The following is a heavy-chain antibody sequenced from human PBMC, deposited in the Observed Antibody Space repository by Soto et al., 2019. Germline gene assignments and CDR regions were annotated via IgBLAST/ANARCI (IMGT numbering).Heavy chain of an antibody. V-gene: IGHV4-59*01. J-gene: IGHJ6*03. D-gene: IGHD1-7*01. CDR2: IYYSGST. Sequence: SETLSLTCTVSGGSISSYYWSWIRQPPGKGLEWIGYIYYSGSTNYNPSLKSQVTISVDTSKNQFSLKLSSVTAADTAVYYCARDRNWNSTPYYYCMDVWGKGTTVTVSS. CDR1: GGSISSYY. CDR3: ARDRNWNSTPYYYCMDV.